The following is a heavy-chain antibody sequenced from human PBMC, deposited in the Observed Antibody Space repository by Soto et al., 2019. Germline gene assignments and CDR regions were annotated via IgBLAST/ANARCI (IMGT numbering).Heavy chain of an antibody. Sequence: SQTLSLTCVISGDSVSGNSAAWNWIRQSPSRGLEWLGRTYYRSKYYNDYAVSVKSRITINPDTSKNQFSLQLNSVTPEDTAVYYCARDRCIAVPGSDDFYDDYAFDVWGQGTSVTVSS. V-gene: IGHV6-1*01. D-gene: IGHD6-19*01. CDR1: GDSVSGNSAA. J-gene: IGHJ6*02. CDR2: TYYRSKYYN. CDR3: ARDRCIAVPGSDDFYDDYAFDV.